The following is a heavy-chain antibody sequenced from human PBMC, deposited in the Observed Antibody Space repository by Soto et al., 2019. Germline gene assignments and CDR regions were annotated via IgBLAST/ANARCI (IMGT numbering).Heavy chain of an antibody. CDR1: GFTFSNYY. Sequence: QVQLVESGGGLVKPGGSLRLSCAASGFTFSNYYMSWIRHVPGKGLEWLSGISITSSHIDYADSVKGRLTISRDNAKSSLYLEMNNLRAEDTAVYYCARDGMMTPDYFDYWGQGTLVTVSS. J-gene: IGHJ4*02. D-gene: IGHD4-4*01. CDR3: ARDGMMTPDYFDY. CDR2: ISITSSHI. V-gene: IGHV3-11*06.